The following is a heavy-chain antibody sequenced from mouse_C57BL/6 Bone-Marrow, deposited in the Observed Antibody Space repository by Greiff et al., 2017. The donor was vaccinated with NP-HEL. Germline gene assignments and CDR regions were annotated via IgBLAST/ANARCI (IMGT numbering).Heavy chain of an antibody. CDR3: ARKVTKGPGIAY. V-gene: IGHV5-17*01. CDR2: ISSGSSTI. J-gene: IGHJ3*01. D-gene: IGHD2-2*01. Sequence: DVMLVESGGGLVKPGGSLKLSCAASGFTFSDYGMHWVRQAPEKGLEWVAYISSGSSTIYYADTVKGRFTISRDNTKNTLFLQMTSLRSEDTAMYYCARKVTKGPGIAYWGQGTLVTVSA. CDR1: GFTFSDYG.